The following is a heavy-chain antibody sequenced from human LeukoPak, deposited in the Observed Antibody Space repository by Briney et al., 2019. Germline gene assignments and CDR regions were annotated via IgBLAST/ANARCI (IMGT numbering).Heavy chain of an antibody. J-gene: IGHJ4*02. Sequence: PSETLSLTCTVSGGSISSGGYYWSWIRQPPGKGLEWIGYIYYSGSTNYNPSLKSRVTISVDTSKNQFSLKLSSVTAADTAVYYCARGVRYGDYFDYWGQGTLVTVSS. V-gene: IGHV4-61*08. CDR3: ARGVRYGDYFDY. CDR1: GGSISSGGYY. D-gene: IGHD4-17*01. CDR2: IYYSGST.